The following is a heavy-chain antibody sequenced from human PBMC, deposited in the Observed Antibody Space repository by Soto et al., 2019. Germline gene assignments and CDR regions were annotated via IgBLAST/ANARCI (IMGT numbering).Heavy chain of an antibody. CDR3: GGGRGVQVFHFDY. CDR2: IKQDGSEE. D-gene: IGHD2-8*01. J-gene: IGHJ4*02. Sequence: EVQLVESGGGLVQPGGSLRLSCAVSGFTFSSYWMSWVRQAPGKGLEWVANIKQDGSEEYYVDSVMGRFTVSRDNAKNSRFLQKNGRRAGDTAVYYWGGGRGVQVFHFDYWGQGALVTVSS. CDR1: GFTFSSYW. V-gene: IGHV3-7*04.